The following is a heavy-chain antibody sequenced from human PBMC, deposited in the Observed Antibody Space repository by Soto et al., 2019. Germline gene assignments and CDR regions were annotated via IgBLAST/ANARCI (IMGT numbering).Heavy chain of an antibody. CDR1: GFTFSTSA. CDR2: ISGSGVAT. CDR3: AKMAYFGDPPGGDS. D-gene: IGHD2-21*01. J-gene: IGHJ4*02. Sequence: EVQLLESGGGLVQPGGSLRLSCAVSGFTFSTSAMAWVRQAPGEGLEWVSSISGSGVATFYADSVKGRFTISRDNSKNTLHLQMNSLGAEDTAVYHCAKMAYFGDPPGGDSWGQGTLVTVS. V-gene: IGHV3-23*01.